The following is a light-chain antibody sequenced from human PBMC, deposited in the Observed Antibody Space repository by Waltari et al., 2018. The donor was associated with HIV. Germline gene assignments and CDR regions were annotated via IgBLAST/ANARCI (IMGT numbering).Light chain of an antibody. V-gene: IGLV1-44*01. CDR2: TND. Sequence: QSVLTQPPSVSGTPGQTVTISCSRSSSNIGSNTVNWYQQLPGAAPKLLIYTNDQRPSGVPDRFSGSKSGTSASLAISGLQSADEADYYCAAWDDSLNGMFGGGTKLTVL. CDR3: AAWDDSLNGM. CDR1: SSNIGSNT. J-gene: IGLJ3*02.